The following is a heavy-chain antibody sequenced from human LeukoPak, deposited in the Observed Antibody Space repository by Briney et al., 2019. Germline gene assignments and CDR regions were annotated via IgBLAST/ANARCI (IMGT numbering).Heavy chain of an antibody. CDR2: IWYDGSNK. CDR3: ARSSAVAGTGPLDY. V-gene: IGHV3-33*01. D-gene: IGHD6-19*01. CDR1: GFTFSSYG. J-gene: IGHJ4*02. Sequence: PEGSLRLSCAASGFTFSSYGMHWVRQAPGKGLEWVAVIWYDGSNKYYADSVKGRFTISRDNSKNTLYLQMNSLRAEDTAVYYCARSSAVAGTGPLDYWGQGTLVTVSS.